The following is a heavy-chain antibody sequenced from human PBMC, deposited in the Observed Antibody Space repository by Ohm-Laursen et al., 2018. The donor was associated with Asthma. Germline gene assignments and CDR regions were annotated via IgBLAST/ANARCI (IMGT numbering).Heavy chain of an antibody. CDR1: GFTFSSYG. CDR2: IWYDGSNK. CDR3: ARVSWNYDFWSGPSMDV. Sequence: SLRLSCAASGFTFSSYGMHWVRQAPGKGLEWVAVIWYDGSNKYYADSVKGRFTISRDNSKNTLYLQMNSLRVEDTAVYYCARVSWNYDFWSGPSMDVWGQGTTVTVSS. J-gene: IGHJ6*02. D-gene: IGHD3-3*01. V-gene: IGHV3-33*08.